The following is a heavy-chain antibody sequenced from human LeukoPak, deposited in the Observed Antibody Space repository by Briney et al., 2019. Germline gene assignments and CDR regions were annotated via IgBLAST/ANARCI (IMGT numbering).Heavy chain of an antibody. V-gene: IGHV4-61*01. Sequence: PSETLSLTCTVSGGSVSSGSYYWSWIRQPPGKGLEWIGYIYYSGSTNYNPSLKSRVTISVDTSKNQFSLKLSSVTAADTAVYYCARGGPRRWRGPAPNYDFWSGYSGPTGMDVWGQGTTVTVSS. CDR3: ARGGPRRWRGPAPNYDFWSGYSGPTGMDV. J-gene: IGHJ6*02. D-gene: IGHD3-3*01. CDR2: IYYSGST. CDR1: GGSVSSGSYY.